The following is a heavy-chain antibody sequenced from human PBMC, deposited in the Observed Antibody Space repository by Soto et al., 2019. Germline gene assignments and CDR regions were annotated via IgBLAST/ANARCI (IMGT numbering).Heavy chain of an antibody. J-gene: IGHJ6*03. CDR1: GGSISSYY. V-gene: IGHV4-59*08. CDR3: ARGGDFYDFWSGYNIPYDMYV. Sequence: QVQLQESGPGLVKPSETLSLTCTVSGGSISSYYWSWIRQPPGKGLEWIGYIYYSGSTNYNPSLKSRVTISVDTSKNQFSLKLSSVTAADTAVYSCARGGDFYDFWSGYNIPYDMYVWGKGTTVTVSS. CDR2: IYYSGST. D-gene: IGHD3-3*01.